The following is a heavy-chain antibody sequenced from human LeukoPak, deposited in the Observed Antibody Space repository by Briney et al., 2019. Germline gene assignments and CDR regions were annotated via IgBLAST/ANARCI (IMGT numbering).Heavy chain of an antibody. J-gene: IGHJ4*02. CDR3: ARDSYDFWSGYYSDY. D-gene: IGHD3-3*01. CDR2: IYTSGST. Sequence: SETLSLTGTVSGGSISSGSYYWSWIRQPAGKGLEWIGRIYTSGSTNYNPSLKSRVTISVDTSKNQFSLKLSSVAAADTAVYYCARDSYDFWSGYYSDYWGQGTLVTVSS. V-gene: IGHV4-61*02. CDR1: GGSISSGSYY.